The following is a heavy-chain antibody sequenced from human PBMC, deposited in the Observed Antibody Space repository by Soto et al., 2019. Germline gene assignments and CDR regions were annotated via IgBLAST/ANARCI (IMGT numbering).Heavy chain of an antibody. D-gene: IGHD3-3*01. Sequence: SVKVSCKASGGTFSSYAISWVRQAPGQGLEWMGGIIPIFGTANYAQKFQGRVTITADESTSTAYMELSSLRSEDTAVYYCARDPAANDFWSGYPNWFDPWGQGTLVTVSS. V-gene: IGHV1-69*13. CDR3: ARDPAANDFWSGYPNWFDP. J-gene: IGHJ5*02. CDR2: IIPIFGTA. CDR1: GGTFSSYA.